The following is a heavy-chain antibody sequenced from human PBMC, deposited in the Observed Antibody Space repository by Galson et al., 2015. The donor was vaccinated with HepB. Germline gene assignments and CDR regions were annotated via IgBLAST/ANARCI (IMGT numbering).Heavy chain of an antibody. V-gene: IGHV4-59*08. D-gene: IGHD3-22*01. Sequence: SETLSLTCTVSGGSISSYYWSWIRQPPGKGLEWIGYIYYSGSTNYNPSLKSRVTISVDTSKNQFSLKLSSVTAADTAVYYCARLSSTYYYDSSGYYKDWGQGTLVTVSS. CDR1: GGSISSYY. J-gene: IGHJ4*02. CDR2: IYYSGST. CDR3: ARLSSTYYYDSSGYYKD.